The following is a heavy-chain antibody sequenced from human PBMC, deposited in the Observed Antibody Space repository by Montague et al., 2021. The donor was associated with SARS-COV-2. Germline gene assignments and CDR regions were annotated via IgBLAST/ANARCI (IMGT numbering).Heavy chain of an antibody. CDR3: ARESGSFHDGGYFDY. CDR1: GFYFSYA. CDR2: ISNDGSNK. V-gene: IGHV3-30*04. Sequence: SLRLSCAASGFYFSYAMHWVRQAPGKGLEWVALISNDGSNKHYADSVTGRFTISRDNSKSTLYLQMNSLRTEDTAVYYCARESGSFHDGGYFDYWGQGSPVTVSS. J-gene: IGHJ4*02. D-gene: IGHD1-26*01.